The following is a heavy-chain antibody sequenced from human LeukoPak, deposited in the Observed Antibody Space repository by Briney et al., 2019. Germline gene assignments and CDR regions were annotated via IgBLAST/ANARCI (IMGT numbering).Heavy chain of an antibody. D-gene: IGHD2-21*01. J-gene: IGHJ6*02. Sequence: GGSLRLSCAASGFTFSSYAMHWVRQAPGKGLEWVAVISYDGSNKYYADSVKGRFTISRDNSKNTLYLQMNNLRAEDTAVYYCARDHAPYSHYYYYGMDVWGQGTTVTVSS. CDR3: ARDHAPYSHYYYYGMDV. CDR1: GFTFSSYA. V-gene: IGHV3-30*04. CDR2: ISYDGSNK.